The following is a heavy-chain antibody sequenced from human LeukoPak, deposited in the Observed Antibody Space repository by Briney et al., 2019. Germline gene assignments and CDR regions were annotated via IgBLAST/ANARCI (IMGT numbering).Heavy chain of an antibody. J-gene: IGHJ3*01. V-gene: IGHV3-30*18. CDR3: AKQSTDNSGYYDY. Sequence: PGRSLRLSCAASGFTFSSYGMHWVRQAPGKGLEWVAVISYDGSNKYYADSVKGRFTISRDTSKNTLYLQMNSLRAEDTAVYYCAKQSTDNSGYYDYWGQGTMVTVSS. CDR1: GFTFSSYG. D-gene: IGHD3-22*01. CDR2: ISYDGSNK.